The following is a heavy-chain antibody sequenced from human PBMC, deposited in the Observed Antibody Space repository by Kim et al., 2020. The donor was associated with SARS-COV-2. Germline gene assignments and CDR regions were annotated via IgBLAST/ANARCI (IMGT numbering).Heavy chain of an antibody. J-gene: IGHJ4*02. D-gene: IGHD5-18*01. CDR3: ARDLNSYGYCDY. V-gene: IGHV1-69*04. CDR1: GGTFSSYA. Sequence: SVKVSCKASGGTFSSYAISWVRQAPGQGLEWMGRIIPILGIANYAQKFQGRVTITADKSTSTAYMELSSLRSEDTAVYYCARDLNSYGYCDYWGQGTLVTVSS. CDR2: IIPILGIA.